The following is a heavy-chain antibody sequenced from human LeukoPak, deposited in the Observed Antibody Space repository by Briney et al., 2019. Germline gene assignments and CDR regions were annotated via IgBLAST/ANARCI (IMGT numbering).Heavy chain of an antibody. CDR3: ARGAGSTDYYDSSGYF. D-gene: IGHD3-22*01. CDR1: GGSIRSYY. J-gene: IGHJ4*02. CDR2: IYYSGST. V-gene: IGHV4-59*01. Sequence: SETLSLTCTVSGGSIRSYYWSWIRQPPGKGLEWIGYIYYSGSTNYNLSLKSRVTISVDTSKNQFSLKLSSVTAADTAVYYCARGAGSTDYYDSSGYFWGQGTLVTVSS.